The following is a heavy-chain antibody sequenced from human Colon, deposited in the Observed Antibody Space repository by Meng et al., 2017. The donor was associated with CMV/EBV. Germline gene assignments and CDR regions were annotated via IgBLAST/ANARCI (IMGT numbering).Heavy chain of an antibody. V-gene: IGHV4-39*07. CDR3: ARVLIVGDYAEVFDI. D-gene: IGHD1-26*01. Sequence: SETLSLTCTVSGGSITNTSYYWGWIRQLPGKGLEWIGSIFYRGSTYYNPSLKSRVTLSVDTSKSQVSLKLSSVTAADTAVYYCARVLIVGDYAEVFDIWGQGTMVTVSS. CDR2: IFYRGST. J-gene: IGHJ3*02. CDR1: GGSITNTSYY.